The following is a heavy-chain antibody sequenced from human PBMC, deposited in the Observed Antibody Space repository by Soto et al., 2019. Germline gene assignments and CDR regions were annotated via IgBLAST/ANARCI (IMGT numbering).Heavy chain of an antibody. D-gene: IGHD1-26*01. Sequence: GGSLRLSCAASGFTFSSYSMNWVRQAPGKGLEWVSSISSSSSYIYYADSVKGRFTISRDNAKNSLYLQMNSLRAEDTAVYYCARDAVVGIDYYGMDVWGQGTTVTAP. CDR3: ARDAVVGIDYYGMDV. V-gene: IGHV3-21*01. J-gene: IGHJ6*02. CDR2: ISSSSSYI. CDR1: GFTFSSYS.